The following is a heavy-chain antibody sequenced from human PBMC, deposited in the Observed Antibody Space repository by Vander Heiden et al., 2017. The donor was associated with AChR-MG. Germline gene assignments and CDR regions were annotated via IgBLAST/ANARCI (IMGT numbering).Heavy chain of an antibody. CDR2: IYDSGST. CDR1: GGSISSHY. D-gene: IGHD6-19*01. V-gene: IGHV4-59*11. J-gene: IGHJ4*02. CDR3: ARLEYSSGWYLDKH. Sequence: QVQLQESGPGLVKPSETLSLTCTVSGGSISSHYWSWLRKPPGKGLEWIGYIYDSGSTKYNPSLKSRVTISVDTPKNQFSLKLSSVTAADTAVYYCARLEYSSGWYLDKHWGQGALVTVSS.